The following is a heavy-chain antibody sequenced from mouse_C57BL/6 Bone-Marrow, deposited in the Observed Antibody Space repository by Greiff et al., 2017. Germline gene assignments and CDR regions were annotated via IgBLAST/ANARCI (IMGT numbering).Heavy chain of an antibody. J-gene: IGHJ1*03. Sequence: QVQMQQPGAELGKPGASGKMSCQASGYNFPSYWITWGEQRPGQGLGWIGDIYPGSGRTNYNEKFKSKGTLTVDTSSSPAYMQLSSLTSEDSAVYYCAYDPSYWYFDVWGTGTTVTVSS. CDR1: GYNFPSYW. V-gene: IGHV1-55*01. CDR2: IYPGSGRT. CDR3: AYDPSYWYFDV. D-gene: IGHD2-3*01.